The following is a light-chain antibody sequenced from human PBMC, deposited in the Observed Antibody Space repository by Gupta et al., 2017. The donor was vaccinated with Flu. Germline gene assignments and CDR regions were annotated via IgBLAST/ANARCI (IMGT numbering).Light chain of an antibody. CDR3: QHRYKYPYI. J-gene: IGKJ2*01. V-gene: IGKV1-9*01. Sequence: IQLTHSPSFLSASVGDRVTITVRASRGIRNHLVWYQQKPGKAPQLLIYAASTVQSGVPSRFSGSGSGTEFTLTISSLQPEDFATYHCQHRYKYPYIFGQGTKLEIK. CDR2: AAS. CDR1: RGIRNH.